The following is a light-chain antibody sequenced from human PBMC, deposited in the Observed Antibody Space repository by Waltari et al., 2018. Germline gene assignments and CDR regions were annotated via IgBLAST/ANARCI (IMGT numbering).Light chain of an antibody. CDR3: QKFNSAPLT. CDR2: PAS. Sequence: DIQMTQSPSSLSASVGDRVTITCRASQGIDNYLAWYQQKPGKVPKLLIFPASTLQSGVPSRFSGSVSGTDFTLIISSLQPEDVAIYYCQKFNSAPLTFGGGTKVEIK. J-gene: IGKJ4*01. CDR1: QGIDNY. V-gene: IGKV1-27*01.